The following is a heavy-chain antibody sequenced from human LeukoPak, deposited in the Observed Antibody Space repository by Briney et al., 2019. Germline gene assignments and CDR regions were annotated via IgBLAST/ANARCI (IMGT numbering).Heavy chain of an antibody. CDR2: IYHSGNT. V-gene: IGHV4-4*02. D-gene: IGHD3-3*01. J-gene: IGHJ4*01. CDR3: ARLYYDVWNGYYYFDY. CDR1: GGSISSGNW. Sequence: SETLSLTCAVSGGSISSGNWWSWVRQPPGKGLEWIGEIYHSGNTNYNPSLKSRVTISVDWSKNHFSLKLSSVTAADTAVYYCARLYYDVWNGYYYFDYWGQGTLVTVSS.